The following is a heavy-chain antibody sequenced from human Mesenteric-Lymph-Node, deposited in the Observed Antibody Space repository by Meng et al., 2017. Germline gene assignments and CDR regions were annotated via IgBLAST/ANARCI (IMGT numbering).Heavy chain of an antibody. CDR1: GYTFSDYA. D-gene: IGHD3-16*01. J-gene: IGHJ4*02. CDR2: INAGNGNT. Sequence: ASVKVSCKASGYTFSDYAMHWMRQAPGQRLEWMGWINAGNGNTKYSQKFQGRVTFTRDTSANTAYMELSSLRSEDTALYYCARDFWVGSIDPPPYYFDYWGQGSLVTVSS. V-gene: IGHV1-3*01. CDR3: ARDFWVGSIDPPPYYFDY.